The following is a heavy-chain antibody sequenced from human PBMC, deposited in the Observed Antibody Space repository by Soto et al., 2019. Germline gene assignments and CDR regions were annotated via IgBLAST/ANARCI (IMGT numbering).Heavy chain of an antibody. Sequence: SETLSLTCAVYGGSFSGYYWSWIRQPPGKGLEWIGEINHSGSTNYNPSLKSRVTISVDTSKNQFSLKLSSVTAADTAVYYCARGPRLRKVVPSLPFDYWGQGTLVTVSS. CDR1: GGSFSGYY. V-gene: IGHV4-34*01. J-gene: IGHJ4*02. CDR2: INHSGST. CDR3: ARGPRLRKVVPSLPFDY. D-gene: IGHD3-22*01.